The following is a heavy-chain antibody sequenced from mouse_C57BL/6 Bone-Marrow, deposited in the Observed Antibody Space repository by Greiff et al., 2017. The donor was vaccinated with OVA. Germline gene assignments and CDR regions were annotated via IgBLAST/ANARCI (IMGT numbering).Heavy chain of an antibody. V-gene: IGHV2-5*01. Sequence: VQLVESGPGLVQPSQSLSITCTVSGFSLTSYGVHWVRQSPGKGLEWLGVIWRGGSTDYNAAFMSRLSITKDNSKSQVFFKMNRLQADDTAIYYCAKKPLYGSSYRYAMDYWGQGTSVTVSS. J-gene: IGHJ4*01. D-gene: IGHD1-1*01. CDR3: AKKPLYGSSYRYAMDY. CDR1: GFSLTSYG. CDR2: IWRGGST.